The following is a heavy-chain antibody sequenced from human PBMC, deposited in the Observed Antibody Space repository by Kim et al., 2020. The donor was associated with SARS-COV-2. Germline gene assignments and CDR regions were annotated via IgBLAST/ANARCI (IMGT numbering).Heavy chain of an antibody. V-gene: IGHV3-74*01. CDR2: DGGSR. Sequence: DGGSRYYADSVKGRFTTSRDNANNMLYLQMNSLRVGDTAIYYCTSIFEYWGQGALVTVSS. J-gene: IGHJ4*02. D-gene: IGHD3-3*02. CDR3: TSIFEY.